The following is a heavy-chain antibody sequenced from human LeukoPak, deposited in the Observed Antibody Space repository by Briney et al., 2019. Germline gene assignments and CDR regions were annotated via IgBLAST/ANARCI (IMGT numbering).Heavy chain of an antibody. CDR3: AKVIVVVVAANSHYFDY. V-gene: IGHV3-23*01. Sequence: GGSLRLSCAASGFTFSNYAMSWVRQAPGKGLEWVSTISGSGDSTYYADSVKGRFTISRDNSKNTLYLRMNSLRAEDTAVYYCAKVIVVVVAANSHYFDYWGQGTLVTVSS. CDR1: GFTFSNYA. CDR2: ISGSGDST. J-gene: IGHJ4*02. D-gene: IGHD2-15*01.